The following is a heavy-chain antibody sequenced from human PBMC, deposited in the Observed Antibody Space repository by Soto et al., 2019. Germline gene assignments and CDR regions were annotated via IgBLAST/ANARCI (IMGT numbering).Heavy chain of an antibody. J-gene: IGHJ6*02. CDR2: IIPIFGTA. V-gene: IGHV1-69*01. Sequence: QVQLVQSGAEVKKPGSSVKVSCKASGGTFSSYAISWVRQAPGQGLEWMGGIIPIFGTANYAQKFQGRVTITADESTITAYMELSSLRSEDTAVYYCASTVSYYDFWSGYYTGGNYYYYGMDVWGQGTTVTVSS. D-gene: IGHD3-3*01. CDR1: GGTFSSYA. CDR3: ASTVSYYDFWSGYYTGGNYYYYGMDV.